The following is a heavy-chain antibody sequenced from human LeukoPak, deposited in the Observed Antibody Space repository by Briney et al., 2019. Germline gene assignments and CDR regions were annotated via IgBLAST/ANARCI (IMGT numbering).Heavy chain of an antibody. D-gene: IGHD2-15*01. J-gene: IGHJ3*02. CDR3: ARDLVVSYAFDI. V-gene: IGHV3-23*01. CDR2: ISGSGGST. CDR1: GFTFSSYA. Sequence: GGSLRLSCAASGFTFSSYAMSWVCQAPGKGLEWVSAISGSGGSTYYADSVKGRFTISRDNSKNTLYLQMNSLRAEDTAVYYCARDLVVSYAFDIWGQGTMVTVSS.